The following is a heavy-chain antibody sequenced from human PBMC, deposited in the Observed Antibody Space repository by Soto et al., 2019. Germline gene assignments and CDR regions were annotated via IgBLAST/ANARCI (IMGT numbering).Heavy chain of an antibody. CDR2: INHSGST. D-gene: IGHD3-22*01. CDR1: GGSFSGYY. J-gene: IGHJ6*02. V-gene: IGHV4-34*01. Sequence: SETLSLTCAVYGGSFSGYYWSWIRQPPGKGLEWIGEINHSGSTNYNPSLKSRVTISVDASKNQFSLKLSSVTAADTAVYYCACSGYYYDSSGYSYYYYGMDVWGQGTTVTVSS. CDR3: ACSGYYYDSSGYSYYYYGMDV.